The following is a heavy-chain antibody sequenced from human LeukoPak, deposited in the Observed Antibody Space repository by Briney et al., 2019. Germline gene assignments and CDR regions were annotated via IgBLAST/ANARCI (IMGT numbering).Heavy chain of an antibody. D-gene: IGHD3-3*01. CDR1: GYTFTGYY. CDR2: INPNSGGT. Sequence: ASVKVSCKASGYTFTGYYMHWVRQAPGQGLEWMGWINPNSGGTNYARKFQGRVTMTRDTSISTAYMELSRLRSDDTAVYYCARGERFLEWLSLWGQGTLVTVSS. V-gene: IGHV1-2*02. CDR3: ARGERFLEWLSL. J-gene: IGHJ4*02.